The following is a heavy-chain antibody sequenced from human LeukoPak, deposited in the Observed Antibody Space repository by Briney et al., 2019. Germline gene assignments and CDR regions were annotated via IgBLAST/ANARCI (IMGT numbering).Heavy chain of an antibody. V-gene: IGHV4-59*01. J-gene: IGHJ3*01. D-gene: IGHD2-21*02. Sequence: PSETLSLTCTVSGGSISGNYWSCIRQPPGKTLEWIANIFYTGSTIYNPSLKSRVAISLDTSKNQFSLQLRSVAAADTAVYYCVRARDMAFDFWGQGTMVTVSS. CDR2: IFYTGST. CDR3: VRARDMAFDF. CDR1: GGSISGNY.